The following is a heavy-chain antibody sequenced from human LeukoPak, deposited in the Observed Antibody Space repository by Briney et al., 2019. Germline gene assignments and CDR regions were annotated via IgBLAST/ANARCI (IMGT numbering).Heavy chain of an antibody. CDR2: IYSGGST. J-gene: IGHJ4*02. V-gene: IGHV3-53*01. D-gene: IGHD3-22*01. CDR3: ARGLDSSGYYHFDY. Sequence: QTGGSLRLSCAASGFTVSSNYMSWIRQDPEKGLEWVSVIYSGGSTYYADSVRGRFTISRDNSKNTLYLQMNSLRAEDTAVYYCARGLDSSGYYHFDYWGQGTLVTVSS. CDR1: GFTVSSNY.